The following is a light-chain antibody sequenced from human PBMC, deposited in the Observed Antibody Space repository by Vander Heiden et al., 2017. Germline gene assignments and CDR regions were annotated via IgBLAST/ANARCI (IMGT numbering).Light chain of an antibody. Sequence: QSALTQPASVSGSPGQSITISCPGTSSDVGSYNLVSWYPQHPGKAPKLMIYEGSKRPSGVSNRFSGSKSGNTASLTISGLQAEDEADYYCCSYAGSSTPYVFGTGTKVTVL. CDR3: CSYAGSSTPYV. V-gene: IGLV2-23*01. CDR1: SSDVGSYNL. J-gene: IGLJ1*01. CDR2: EGS.